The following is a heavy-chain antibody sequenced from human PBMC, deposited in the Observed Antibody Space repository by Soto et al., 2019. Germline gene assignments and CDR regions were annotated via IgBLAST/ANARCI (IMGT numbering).Heavy chain of an antibody. CDR3: ARGLTTVSTERYFDS. V-gene: IGHV4-34*01. J-gene: IGHJ4*02. Sequence: QVQLQQWGAGLLKPSETLSLTCAVYGGSFSGYYWSWIRQPPGKGLEWIGEINHSGSTNYNPSLKSPVTIAVAPSKNQVSRKLSSVTAAATAVYYCARGLTTVSTERYFDSWGQGTLVTVSS. D-gene: IGHD4-17*01. CDR1: GGSFSGYY. CDR2: INHSGST.